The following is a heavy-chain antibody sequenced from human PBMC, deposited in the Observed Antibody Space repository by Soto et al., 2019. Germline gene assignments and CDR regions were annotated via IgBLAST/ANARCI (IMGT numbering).Heavy chain of an antibody. V-gene: IGHV5-51*01. Sequence: GESLKISCKGSGYSFTSYWIGWVRQMPGKGLEWMGIIYPGDSDTGYSPSFQGQVTISADKSISTAYLQWSSLKASDTAMYYCARSSRGYYDSSGYFEINYYYYYGMDVWGQGTTVTV. CDR3: ARSSRGYYDSSGYFEINYYYYYGMDV. D-gene: IGHD3-22*01. CDR2: IYPGDSDT. J-gene: IGHJ6*02. CDR1: GYSFTSYW.